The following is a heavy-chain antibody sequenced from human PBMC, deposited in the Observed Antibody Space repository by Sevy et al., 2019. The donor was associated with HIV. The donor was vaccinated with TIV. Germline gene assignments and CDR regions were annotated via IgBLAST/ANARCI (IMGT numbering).Heavy chain of an antibody. CDR3: TTATWSQEDYYNS. Sequence: GGSLRLSCAASEFTFSNAWMSWVRQAPGKGLEWVGRIKGKIYHGTIDYAAPVKVRFSISRDDVKNTRYLQMNSLKTEDTAVYYCTTATWSQEDYYNSWGQGTLVTVSS. D-gene: IGHD3-10*01. CDR1: EFTFSNAW. V-gene: IGHV3-15*01. J-gene: IGHJ5*02. CDR2: IKGKIYHGTI.